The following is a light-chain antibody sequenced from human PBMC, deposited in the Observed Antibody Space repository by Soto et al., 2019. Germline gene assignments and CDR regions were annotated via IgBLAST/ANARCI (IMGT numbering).Light chain of an antibody. CDR2: KAS. Sequence: DIQMTQSPSTLSASVGDRVTITCRASQSFTTWLAWYQQKPGKAPKLLIYKASSLESGVPPRFSGGGSGTQFTLTISSLQPDDFATYYCQQYKSNYTFGQGTKVEIK. V-gene: IGKV1-5*03. CDR1: QSFTTW. J-gene: IGKJ2*01. CDR3: QQYKSNYT.